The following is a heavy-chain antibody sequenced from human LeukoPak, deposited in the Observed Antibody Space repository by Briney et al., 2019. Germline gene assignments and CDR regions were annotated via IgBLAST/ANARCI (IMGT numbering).Heavy chain of an antibody. J-gene: IGHJ6*03. Sequence: SETLSLTCTVSGDSITSGSYYWSWIRQPAGKGLEWIGRIFISGGTNYNPSLRSRVTMSLDTSKNQFFLKLYSVTAADTAVYYCARGGSTLHSAGGHDIEFYYYYYMDVWGKGTTVTISS. V-gene: IGHV4-61*02. D-gene: IGHD3-9*01. CDR1: GDSITSGSYY. CDR2: IFISGGT. CDR3: ARGGSTLHSAGGHDIEFYYYYYMDV.